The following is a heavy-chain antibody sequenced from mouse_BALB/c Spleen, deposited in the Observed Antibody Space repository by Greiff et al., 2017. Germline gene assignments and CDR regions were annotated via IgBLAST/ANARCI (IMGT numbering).Heavy chain of an antibody. CDR1: GFSLTSYG. Sequence: QVQLKESGPGLVAPSQSLSITCTVSGFSLTSYGVHWVRQPPGKGLEWLGVIWAGGSTNYNSALMSRLSISKDNSKRQVFLKMNSLQTDDTAMYYCARHYGYVRAMDYWGQGTSVTVSS. V-gene: IGHV2-9*02. D-gene: IGHD1-2*01. J-gene: IGHJ4*01. CDR2: IWAGGST. CDR3: ARHYGYVRAMDY.